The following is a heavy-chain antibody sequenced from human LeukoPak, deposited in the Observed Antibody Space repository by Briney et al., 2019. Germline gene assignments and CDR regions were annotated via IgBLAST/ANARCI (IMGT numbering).Heavy chain of an antibody. Sequence: PSETLSLTCTVSGGSISSYYWSWIRQPPGKGLEWIGYIYHSGSTNYNPSLKSRVTISVDTSKNQFSLKLSSVTAADTAVYYCARRKWGITMIDWGQGTLVTVSS. J-gene: IGHJ4*02. CDR3: ARRKWGITMID. CDR2: IYHSGST. D-gene: IGHD3-22*01. CDR1: GGSISSYY. V-gene: IGHV4-59*08.